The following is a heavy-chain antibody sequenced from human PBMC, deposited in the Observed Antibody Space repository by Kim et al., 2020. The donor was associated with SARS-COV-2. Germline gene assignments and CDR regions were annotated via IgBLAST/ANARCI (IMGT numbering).Heavy chain of an antibody. Sequence: GGSLRLSCAASGFTFSSYAMSWVRQAPGKGLEWVAAISGSGGSTYYADSVKGRFTISRDNSKNTLYLQMNSLRAEDTAVYYCAASDYYDSNHWFDPCVQGTLVTVSS. CDR2: ISGSGGST. J-gene: IGHJ5*02. CDR3: AASDYYDSNHWFDP. V-gene: IGHV3-23*01. CDR1: GFTFSSYA. D-gene: IGHD3-22*01.